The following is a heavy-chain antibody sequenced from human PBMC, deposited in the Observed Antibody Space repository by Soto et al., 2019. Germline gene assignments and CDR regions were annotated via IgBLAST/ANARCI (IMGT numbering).Heavy chain of an antibody. CDR3: ASFLELERFDP. D-gene: IGHD1-1*01. CDR2: IYYSGST. V-gene: IGHV4-59*01. J-gene: IGHJ5*02. Sequence: SETLSLTCTVSGGSISSYYWSWIRQPPGKGLEWIGYIYYSGSTNYNPSLKSRVTISVDTFKNQFSLKLSSVTAADTAVYYCASFLELERFDPWGQGTLVTVSS. CDR1: GGSISSYY.